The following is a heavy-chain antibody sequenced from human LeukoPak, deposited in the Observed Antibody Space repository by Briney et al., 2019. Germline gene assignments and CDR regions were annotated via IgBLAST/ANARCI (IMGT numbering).Heavy chain of an antibody. J-gene: IGHJ4*02. CDR1: GFTFSTYA. Sequence: AGGSLRLSCAASGFTFSTYAMNWVRQAPGKGLEWVAVISYDGRQNYYADSVKGRFTISRDNSKNTLYLQMNSLRAEDTAVYYCARDLYYDNSGYYYHDYWGQGTLVTVSS. CDR2: ISYDGRQN. CDR3: ARDLYYDNSGYYYHDY. V-gene: IGHV3-30*14. D-gene: IGHD3-22*01.